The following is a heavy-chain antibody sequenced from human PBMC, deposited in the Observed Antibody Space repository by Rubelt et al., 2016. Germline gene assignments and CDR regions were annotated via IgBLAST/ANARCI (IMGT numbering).Heavy chain of an antibody. CDR3: ARFAIGGHSSGYLFDY. J-gene: IGHJ4*02. CDR2: INPNSGGT. V-gene: IGHV1-2*02. D-gene: IGHD3-22*01. Sequence: QVQLVQPGAKVKKPGASVKVSCKASGYTFTGYYMHWVRQAPGQGLEWMGWINPNSGGTNYAQKFQGRGTMTRDRAISTAYMELSRLRSDDTAVYYCARFAIGGHSSGYLFDYWGQGTLVTVSS. CDR1: GYTFTGYY.